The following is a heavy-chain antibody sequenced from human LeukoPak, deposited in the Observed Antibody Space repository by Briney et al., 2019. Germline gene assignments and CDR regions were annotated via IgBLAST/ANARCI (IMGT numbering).Heavy chain of an antibody. CDR3: ATHWYSSSQAVEAPFDY. CDR1: GFTVSSNY. CDR2: IYSGGST. D-gene: IGHD6-13*01. Sequence: GGSLRLSCAASGFTVSSNYMSWVRQAPGKGLEWVSVIYSGGSTYYADSVKGRFTISRDNSKNTLYLQMNSLRAEDTAVYYCATHWYSSSQAVEAPFDYWGQGTLVTVSS. V-gene: IGHV3-66*04. J-gene: IGHJ4*02.